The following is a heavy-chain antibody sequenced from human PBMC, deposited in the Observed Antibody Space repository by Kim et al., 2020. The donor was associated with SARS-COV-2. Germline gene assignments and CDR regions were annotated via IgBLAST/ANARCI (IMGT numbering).Heavy chain of an antibody. CDR3: AKALQRYCSDTSCYRLMGV. CDR2: ISYDANNE. D-gene: IGHD2-2*02. J-gene: IGHJ6*02. CDR1: GFPFSSHG. Sequence: GGSLRLSCAASGFPFSSHGMHWVRQAPGKGLEWVAVISYDANNEYFADSVKGRFTISRDNSKNTVYLHMNSLRAADTAVYYCAKALQRYCSDTSCYRLMGVGGQGTAVTVFS. V-gene: IGHV3-30*18.